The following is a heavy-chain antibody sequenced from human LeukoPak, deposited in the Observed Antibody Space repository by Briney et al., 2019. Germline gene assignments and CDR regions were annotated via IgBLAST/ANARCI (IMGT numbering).Heavy chain of an antibody. CDR3: ARHIHDFWSGYRNYYYYGMDV. J-gene: IGHJ6*02. V-gene: IGHV4-59*08. CDR2: IYYSGST. Sequence: PSETLSLTCTVSGGSISSYYWSWIRQPPGKGLEWIGYIYYSGSTNYSPSLKSRVTISVDTSKNQFSLKLSSVTAADTAVYYCARHIHDFWSGYRNYYYYGMDVWGQGTTVTVSS. CDR1: GGSISSYY. D-gene: IGHD3-3*01.